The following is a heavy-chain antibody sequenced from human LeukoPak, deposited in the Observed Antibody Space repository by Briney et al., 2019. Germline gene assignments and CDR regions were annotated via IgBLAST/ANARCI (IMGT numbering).Heavy chain of an antibody. V-gene: IGHV3-23*01. CDR3: AKCGNSGCHLIDY. D-gene: IGHD5-12*01. CDR2: ICGRAGGT. CDR1: GFTFNTNA. J-gene: IGHJ4*02. Sequence: GGSLRLSCAASGFTFNTNAMSWVRQAPGKGLEWVSAICGRAGGTYYADSVKGLFTISRDNSKSTLYLQMDSLRAEDTAVYYCAKCGNSGCHLIDYWGQGTLVTVSS.